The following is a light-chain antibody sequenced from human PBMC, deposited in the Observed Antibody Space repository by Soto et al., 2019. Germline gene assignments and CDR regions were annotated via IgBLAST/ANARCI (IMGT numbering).Light chain of an antibody. Sequence: QSVLTQPPSVSAAPGQKVTISCSGSSSNIGNNYVSWYQQLPGTAPKLLIYDNNKRPSGIPDRFSGSKSGTSATRGITGLQTGDEADYYCGTGDSSLSAYVFGAGTKLTVL. CDR1: SSNIGNNY. V-gene: IGLV1-51*01. J-gene: IGLJ1*01. CDR2: DNN. CDR3: GTGDSSLSAYV.